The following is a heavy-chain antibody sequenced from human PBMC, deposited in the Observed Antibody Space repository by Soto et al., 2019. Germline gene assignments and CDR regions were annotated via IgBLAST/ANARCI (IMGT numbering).Heavy chain of an antibody. V-gene: IGHV3-23*01. CDR2: ISGSGGST. Sequence: PGGSLRLSCAASGFTFSSYAMSWVRQAPGKGLEWVSAISGSGGSTYYADSVKGRFTISRDNSKNTLYLQMNSLRAEDTAVYYCAKPCYYDSSGPTTNGAFYYWGQGTLVTVSS. D-gene: IGHD3-22*01. J-gene: IGHJ4*02. CDR3: AKPCYYDSSGPTTNGAFYY. CDR1: GFTFSSYA.